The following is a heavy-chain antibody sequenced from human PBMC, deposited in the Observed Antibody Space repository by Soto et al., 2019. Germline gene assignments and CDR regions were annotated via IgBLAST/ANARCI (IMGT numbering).Heavy chain of an antibody. CDR2: ISYDGSNK. CDR1: GFTFSSYG. V-gene: IGHV3-30*18. CDR3: AKEQDYGDYGGYFDY. J-gene: IGHJ4*02. D-gene: IGHD4-17*01. Sequence: QVQLVESGGGVVQPGRSLRLSCAASGFTFSSYGMHWVRQAPGKGLEWVAVISYDGSNKYYADSVKGRFTISRDNSKNTLYLQMISLRAEDTAVYYWAKEQDYGDYGGYFDYWGQGTLVTVSS.